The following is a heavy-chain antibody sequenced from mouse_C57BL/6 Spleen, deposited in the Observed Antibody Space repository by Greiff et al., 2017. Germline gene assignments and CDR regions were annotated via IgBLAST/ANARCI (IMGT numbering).Heavy chain of an antibody. J-gene: IGHJ4*01. D-gene: IGHD1-3*01. CDR3: ASDCNDNPYYAMDY. Sequence: QVQLQQPGAELVRPGSSVKLSCKASGYTFTSYWMHWVKQRPIQGLEWIGNINPSDSETNYNQKFKDKATLTVDKSSSTAYMQLSSLTSEDSAVYYCASDCNDNPYYAMDYWGQGTSVTVSS. CDR2: INPSDSET. CDR1: GYTFTSYW. V-gene: IGHV1-52*01.